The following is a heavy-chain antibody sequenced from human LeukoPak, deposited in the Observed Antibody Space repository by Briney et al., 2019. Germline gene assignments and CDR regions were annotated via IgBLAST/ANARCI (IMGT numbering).Heavy chain of an antibody. J-gene: IGHJ6*03. CDR3: ARFTLGAYYIDV. Sequence: SETLSLTCTVSGGSISTYYWNWIRLPPGRGLEWIGYIYSSGSTNYNPSLRSRVTISVDTTKNQFSLKSSSVTAADSAVYYCARFTLGAYYIDVWGKGTTVTVSS. V-gene: IGHV4-59*01. D-gene: IGHD3-16*01. CDR2: IYSSGST. CDR1: GGSISTYY.